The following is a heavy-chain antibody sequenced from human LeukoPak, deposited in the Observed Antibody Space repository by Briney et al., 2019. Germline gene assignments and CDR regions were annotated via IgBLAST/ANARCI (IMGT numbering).Heavy chain of an antibody. D-gene: IGHD5-18*01. V-gene: IGHV4-34*01. Sequence: PSETLSLTCAVYGGSFSGYYWSWIRQPPGKGLEWIGEINHSGSTNYNPSLKSRVTISVDTSKNQFSLKLYSVTAADTAVYYCARSRSGYSYDHAAFEIWGQGTMVTVSS. CDR1: GGSFSGYY. CDR3: ARSRSGYSYDHAAFEI. CDR2: INHSGST. J-gene: IGHJ3*02.